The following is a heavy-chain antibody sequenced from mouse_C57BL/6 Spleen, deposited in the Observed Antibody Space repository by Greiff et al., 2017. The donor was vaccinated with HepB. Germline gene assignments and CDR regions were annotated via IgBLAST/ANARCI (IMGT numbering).Heavy chain of an antibody. CDR3: ARGDYAYYFDY. CDR2: IYPGSGNT. V-gene: IGHV1-76*01. Sequence: QVQLQQSGAELVRPGASVKLSCKASGYTFTDYYINWVKQRPGQGLEWIARIYPGSGNTYYNEKFKGKATLTADKSSSTAYMELRSLTSEDSAVYFCARGDYAYYFDYWGQGTTLTVSS. CDR1: GYTFTDYY. D-gene: IGHD2-4*01. J-gene: IGHJ2*01.